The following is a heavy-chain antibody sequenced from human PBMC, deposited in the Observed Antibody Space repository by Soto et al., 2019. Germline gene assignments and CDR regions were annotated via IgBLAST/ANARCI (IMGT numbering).Heavy chain of an antibody. Sequence: ASVKVSCKASGYTFTGYYMHWVRQAPGQGLEWMGWINPNSGGTNYAQKFQGRVTMTRDTSISTAYMELNSLRAEDTAVYYCAKDIRWELLWGCFDYWGQGTLVTVSS. CDR2: INPNSGGT. CDR3: AKDIRWELLWGCFDY. V-gene: IGHV1-2*02. J-gene: IGHJ4*02. D-gene: IGHD1-26*01. CDR1: GYTFTGYY.